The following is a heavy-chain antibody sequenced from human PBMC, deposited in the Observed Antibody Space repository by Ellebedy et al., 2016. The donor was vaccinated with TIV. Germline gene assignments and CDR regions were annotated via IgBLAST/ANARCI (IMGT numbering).Heavy chain of an antibody. CDR1: GCSVSSGSYY. D-gene: IGHD3-22*01. J-gene: IGHJ4*02. Sequence: SETLSLTXTVSGCSVSSGSYYWSWIRQPPGKGLEWIGYIYTSGSTNYNPSLKSRVTMSVDTSKNQFSLKLSSVTAADTAVYYCARDHPSSSGYYPNFDYWGQGTLVTVSS. CDR3: ARDHPSSSGYYPNFDY. CDR2: IYTSGST. V-gene: IGHV4-61*01.